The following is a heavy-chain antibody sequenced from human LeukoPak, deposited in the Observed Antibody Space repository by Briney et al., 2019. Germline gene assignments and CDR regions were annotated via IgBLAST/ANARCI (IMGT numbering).Heavy chain of an antibody. CDR3: AKDLESLIGCLEWLSPGDYYYYGMDV. CDR2: ISGSGGST. V-gene: IGHV3-23*01. J-gene: IGHJ6*02. CDR1: GFTFSSYA. Sequence: GGSLRLSCAASGFTFSSYAMSWVRQAPGKGLEWVSAISGSGGSTYYADSVKGRFTISRDNSKNTLYLQMNSLRAEDTAVYYCAKDLESLIGCLEWLSPGDYYYYGMDVWGQGTTVTVSS. D-gene: IGHD3-3*01.